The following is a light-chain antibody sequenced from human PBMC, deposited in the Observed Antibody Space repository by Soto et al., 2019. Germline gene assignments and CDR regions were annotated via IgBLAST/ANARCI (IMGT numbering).Light chain of an antibody. CDR3: QQYGSPWT. V-gene: IGKV3-20*01. Sequence: EIGMTQSPATRCVSKGERASLSCRASQSVSSNLAWYQQKPGQAPRLLIYGASSRATGIPDRFSGSGSGTDFTLTISRLEPEDFAVYYCQQYGSPWTFGQGTKVDIK. J-gene: IGKJ1*01. CDR1: QSVSSN. CDR2: GAS.